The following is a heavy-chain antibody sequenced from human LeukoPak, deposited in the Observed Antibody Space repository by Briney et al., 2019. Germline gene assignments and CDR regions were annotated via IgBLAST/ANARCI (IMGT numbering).Heavy chain of an antibody. CDR1: GLTFSGYD. J-gene: IGHJ4*02. D-gene: IGHD3-16*01. V-gene: IGHV3-30*18. CDR3: AKVTGGDMITCGGVDY. CDR2: MSYGGQNE. Sequence: GGSLRLSCAASGLTFSGYDMHWVRQAPGKGPEWVAVMSYGGQNERYADSVKGRFTISRDNSKNTLYLQMDSLRVEDTAVHYCAKVTGGDMITCGGVDYWGQGTLVTVSS.